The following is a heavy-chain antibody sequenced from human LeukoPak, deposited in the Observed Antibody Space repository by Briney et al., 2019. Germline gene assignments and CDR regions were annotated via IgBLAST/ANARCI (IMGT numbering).Heavy chain of an antibody. V-gene: IGHV1-69*05. CDR3: ARDLGSGYMFDY. D-gene: IGHD5-12*01. Sequence: SVKVSCKASGGTFSSYAISWVRQAPGQGLEWMGGIIPIFGTANYAQKFQGRVTITTDESTSTAYMELSSLRSEDTAVYYCARDLGSGYMFDYWGQGTLVTVSS. CDR1: GGTFSSYA. J-gene: IGHJ4*02. CDR2: IIPIFGTA.